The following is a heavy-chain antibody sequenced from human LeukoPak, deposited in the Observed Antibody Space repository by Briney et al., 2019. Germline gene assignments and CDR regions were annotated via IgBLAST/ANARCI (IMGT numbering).Heavy chain of an antibody. CDR2: ISEDGGDT. D-gene: IGHD1-14*01. J-gene: IGHJ4*02. Sequence: QPGGSLRLSCAASGFTFDDYAMHWVRQTTGNGLECVSLISEDGGDTWYADSVKGRFTISRDNSKNSLYLQMNSLRAEDTAFYYCAKDKTRGPGDYWGQGTLVTVSS. CDR1: GFTFDDYA. CDR3: AKDKTRGPGDY. V-gene: IGHV3-43*02.